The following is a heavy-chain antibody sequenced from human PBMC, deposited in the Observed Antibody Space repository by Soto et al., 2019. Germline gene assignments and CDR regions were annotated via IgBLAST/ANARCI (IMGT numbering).Heavy chain of an antibody. CDR1: GFTFSRYG. Sequence: LRLSCAASGFTFSRYGMNWLRQAPGKGLEWVASISSSTSYVYYADSVKGRFSTSRDNAKNILYLEMYALRTEDTAVYYCARDPSEGRVGNWFESWGQGTLVTVSS. V-gene: IGHV3-21*06. CDR3: ARDPSEGRVGNWFES. CDR2: ISSSTSYV. D-gene: IGHD2-2*01. J-gene: IGHJ5*01.